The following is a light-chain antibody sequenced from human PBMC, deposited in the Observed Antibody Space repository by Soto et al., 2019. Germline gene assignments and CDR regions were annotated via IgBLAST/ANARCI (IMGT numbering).Light chain of an antibody. Sequence: DIVLTQSPGTLSLSPGERVTLSCRASQSVTGSSIAWFQQKPGQAPRLLIYGASSRATGIPDRFTGSGSGTDFALTISRLEPEDFGVYYCQQYGDSPLTSGPGTKVDIK. J-gene: IGKJ3*01. CDR2: GAS. CDR3: QQYGDSPLT. V-gene: IGKV3-20*01. CDR1: QSVTGSS.